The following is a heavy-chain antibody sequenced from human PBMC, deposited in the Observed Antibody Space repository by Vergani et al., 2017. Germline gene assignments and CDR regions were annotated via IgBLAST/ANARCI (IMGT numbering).Heavy chain of an antibody. D-gene: IGHD3-3*01. CDR2: ISARYPST. CDR3: VREGRGGHGDFWSRLGP. Sequence: EVQLLQSGGGVIQPGGSVRLSCAASGFTFSACPMTWVRQAPGKGLEWVSAISARYPSTYYADSVKGRFTIYKDNTVDMLSLQMNSLRADDTAVYYCVREGRGGHGDFWSRLGPWGQGTRVIVSS. CDR1: GFTFSACP. J-gene: IGHJ5*02. V-gene: IGHV3-23*01.